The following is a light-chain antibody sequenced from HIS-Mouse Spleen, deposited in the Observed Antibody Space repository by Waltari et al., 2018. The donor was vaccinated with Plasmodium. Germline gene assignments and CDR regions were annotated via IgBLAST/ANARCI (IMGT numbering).Light chain of an antibody. CDR3: QQYYSYPYT. CDR2: AAS. J-gene: IGKJ2*01. V-gene: IGKV1-8*01. CDR1: QGISSY. Sequence: AIRMTQSPSSFSASTGDSVTITCRASQGISSYLAWYQQKPGKAPKLLIYAASTLQSGVPSRFSGSGSGTDFTLTISCLQSEDFATYYCQQYYSYPYTFGQGTKLESK.